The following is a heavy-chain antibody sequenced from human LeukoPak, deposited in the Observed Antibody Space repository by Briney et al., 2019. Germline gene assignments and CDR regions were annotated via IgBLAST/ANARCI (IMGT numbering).Heavy chain of an antibody. CDR1: GCTFTVYY. Sequence: ASVKVSCKASGCTFTVYYMHWVRQAPGHGLEWVGMINPSGGTTGYAQKFQGRLTMTRDTSTSTVYMELSSLKSEDTAVYYCARVGFYYSDRVLDYWGQGTLVTVSS. CDR2: INPSGGTT. D-gene: IGHD3-9*01. J-gene: IGHJ4*02. V-gene: IGHV1-46*01. CDR3: ARVGFYYSDRVLDY.